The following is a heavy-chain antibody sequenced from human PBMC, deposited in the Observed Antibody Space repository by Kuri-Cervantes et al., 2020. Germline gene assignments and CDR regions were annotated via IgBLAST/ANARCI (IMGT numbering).Heavy chain of an antibody. Sequence: GGSLRLSCAASGFTFSSYWMSWVRQAPGKGLEWVANIKQDGSEKYYVDSVKGRFTISRDNAKNSLYLQMNSLRAEDTAVYYCAREVGGGWYFGYYYGMDVWGQGTTVTVSS. V-gene: IGHV3-7*01. CDR2: IKQDGSEK. CDR3: AREVGGGWYFGYYYGMDV. J-gene: IGHJ6*02. CDR1: GFTFSSYW. D-gene: IGHD6-19*01.